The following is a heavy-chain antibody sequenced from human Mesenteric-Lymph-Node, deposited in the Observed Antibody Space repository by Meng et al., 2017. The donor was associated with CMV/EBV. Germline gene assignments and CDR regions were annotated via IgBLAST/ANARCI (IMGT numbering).Heavy chain of an antibody. Sequence: QLQLQESGPGLVKPSETLSLTCTGSGGSISSSSYYWGWIRQPPGKGLEWIGCIYYSGSTYYNPSLKSRVTISVDTSKNQFSLKLSSVTAADTAVYYCARDGDYDDSSCYNPFDYWGQGTLVTVSS. V-gene: IGHV4-39*07. CDR3: ARDGDYDDSSCYNPFDY. CDR1: GGSISSSSYY. CDR2: IYYSGST. J-gene: IGHJ4*02. D-gene: IGHD3-22*01.